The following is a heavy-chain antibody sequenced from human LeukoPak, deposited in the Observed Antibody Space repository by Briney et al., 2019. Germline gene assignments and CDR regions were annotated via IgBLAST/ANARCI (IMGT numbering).Heavy chain of an antibody. V-gene: IGHV4-30-4*01. CDR1: GGSISSGDYY. CDR3: ARGTFGELGPTAFDI. D-gene: IGHD3-10*01. Sequence: ASETLSLTCTVSGGSISSGDYYWSWIRQPPGKGLEWIGYIYYSGSTYYNPSLKSRVTISVGTSKNQFSLKLSSVTAADTAVYYCARGTFGELGPTAFDIWGQGTMVTVSS. CDR2: IYYSGST. J-gene: IGHJ3*02.